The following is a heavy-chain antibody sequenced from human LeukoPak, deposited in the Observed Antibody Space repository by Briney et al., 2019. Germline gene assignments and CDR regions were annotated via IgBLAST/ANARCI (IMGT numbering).Heavy chain of an antibody. CDR2: IYYSGST. V-gene: IGHV4-59*01. Sequence: SETLSLTCTVSGGSISSYYWSWIRQPPGKGLEWIGYIYYSGSTNYNPSLKSRVTISVNTSKNQFSLKLSSVTAADTAVYYCARVQKIVVPAAILYFYYYMDVWGKGTTVTVSS. CDR3: ARVQKIVVPAAILYFYYYMDV. D-gene: IGHD2-2*01. J-gene: IGHJ6*03. CDR1: GGSISSYY.